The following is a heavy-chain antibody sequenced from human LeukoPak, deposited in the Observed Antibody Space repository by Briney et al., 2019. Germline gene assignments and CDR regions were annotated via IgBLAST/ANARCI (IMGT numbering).Heavy chain of an antibody. J-gene: IGHJ4*02. CDR2: IYYSGST. V-gene: IGHV4-59*08. CDR3: ARGSYDILTGPEYYFDY. Sequence: SETLSLTCTVSGGSISSHYWSWIRQPPGKGLEWIGYIYYSGSTNYNPSLKSRVTISVDTSKNQFSLKLSSVTAADTAVYYCARGSYDILTGPEYYFDYWGQGTLVTVSS. D-gene: IGHD3-9*01. CDR1: GGSISSHY.